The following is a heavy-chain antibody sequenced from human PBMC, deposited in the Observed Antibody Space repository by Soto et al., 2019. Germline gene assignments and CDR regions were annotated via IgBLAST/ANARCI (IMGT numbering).Heavy chain of an antibody. D-gene: IGHD2-2*01. Sequence: QVQLVQSGAEVKKPGASVKVSCKASGYTFTGYYMHWVRQAPGQGLEWMGWLNPNSGGTNYAQKFQGWVTMTRDTSISTAYMGLSRLRSDDTAVYYWARGPIVVVPAAIYYYGMDVWGQGTTVTVSS. CDR1: GYTFTGYY. CDR2: LNPNSGGT. CDR3: ARGPIVVVPAAIYYYGMDV. J-gene: IGHJ6*02. V-gene: IGHV1-2*04.